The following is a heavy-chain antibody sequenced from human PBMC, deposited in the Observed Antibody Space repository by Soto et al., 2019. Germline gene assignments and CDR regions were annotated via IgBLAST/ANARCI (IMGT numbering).Heavy chain of an antibody. Sequence: QVQLQESGPGLVKPSETLSLTCTVSGGSISSYYRSWIRQPPGKGLEWIGYIYYSGSTNYNPSLKSRVTISVDTSKNQFSLKLSSVTAADTAVYYCARGYCSGGSCYAFDIWGQGTMVTVSS. CDR3: ARGYCSGGSCYAFDI. D-gene: IGHD2-15*01. CDR2: IYYSGST. J-gene: IGHJ3*02. CDR1: GGSISSYY. V-gene: IGHV4-59*01.